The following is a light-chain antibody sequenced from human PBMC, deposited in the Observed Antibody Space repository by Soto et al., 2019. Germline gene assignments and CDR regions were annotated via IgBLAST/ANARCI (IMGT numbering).Light chain of an antibody. J-gene: IGKJ1*01. CDR1: QSISRY. V-gene: IGKV3-20*01. Sequence: IGLTRSPGTLSLSPGERTTLSCRASQSISRYLAWYQQKPGQGPRLLIYGASSRATGTPDRFSGSGSGTDFTLTINRLEPEDFALYYCQQYGSSPPTFGQGTKVDIK. CDR3: QQYGSSPPT. CDR2: GAS.